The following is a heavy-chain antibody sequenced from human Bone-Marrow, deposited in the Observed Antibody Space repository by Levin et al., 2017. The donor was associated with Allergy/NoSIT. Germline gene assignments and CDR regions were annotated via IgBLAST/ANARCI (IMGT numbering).Heavy chain of an antibody. Sequence: GESLKISCAASGFTFSSYAMSWVRQAPGKGLEWVSAISGSHGSKYYADSVKGRFTISRDNSKNTLYLQMNSLRAEDTAVYYCAKEIWFGESSFDYWGQGTPVTVSS. CDR3: AKEIWFGESSFDY. V-gene: IGHV3-23*01. CDR2: ISGSHGSK. J-gene: IGHJ4*02. CDR1: GFTFSSYA. D-gene: IGHD3-10*01.